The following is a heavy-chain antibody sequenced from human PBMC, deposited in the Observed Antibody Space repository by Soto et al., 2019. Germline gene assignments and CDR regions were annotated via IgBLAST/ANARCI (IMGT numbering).Heavy chain of an antibody. CDR1: GFTFSSYW. J-gene: IGHJ4*02. CDR2: INSDGSSA. D-gene: IGHD2-15*01. V-gene: IGHV3-74*01. CDR3: ARGRMGGGSF. Sequence: EVQLLESGGGLVQPGGSLRLSCAASGFTFSSYWMHWVRQAPGKGLVWVSRINSDGSSASHADSVKGRITISRDNAKNTLYPQMNSMRAEDTAVYYCARGRMGGGSFWGQGTLVTVSS.